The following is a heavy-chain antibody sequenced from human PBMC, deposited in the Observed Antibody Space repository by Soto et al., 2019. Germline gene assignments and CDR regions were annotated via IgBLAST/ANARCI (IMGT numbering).Heavy chain of an antibody. CDR1: GGTFSSYT. CDR3: ASSTYNPFYYGSGYYYGMDV. D-gene: IGHD3-10*01. CDR2: IIPILGIA. V-gene: IGHV1-69*02. Sequence: GASVKVSCKASGGTFSSYTISWVRQAPGQGLEWMGRIIPILGIASYAQKFQGRVTITADKSTSTAYMELSSLRSEDTAVYYCASSTYNPFYYGSGYYYGMDVWGQGTTVTVSS. J-gene: IGHJ6*02.